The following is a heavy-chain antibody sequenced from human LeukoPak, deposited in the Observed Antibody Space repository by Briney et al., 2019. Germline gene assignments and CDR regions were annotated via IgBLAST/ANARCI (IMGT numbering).Heavy chain of an antibody. CDR2: ISAYNGKT. V-gene: IGHV1-18*01. J-gene: IGHJ4*02. Sequence: ASMTVSCKASGYTFTSYGISWVRQAPGQGREGMGWISAYNGKTNYAQKLQGRVTMTTDTSTSTAYMELRSLRSDDTAVYYCARDGYGGNSGGYWGQGTLVTVSS. D-gene: IGHD4-23*01. CDR1: GYTFTSYG. CDR3: ARDGYGGNSGGY.